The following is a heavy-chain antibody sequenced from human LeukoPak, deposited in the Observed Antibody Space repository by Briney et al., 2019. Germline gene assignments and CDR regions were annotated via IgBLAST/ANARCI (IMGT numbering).Heavy chain of an antibody. CDR2: INHSGRT. J-gene: IGHJ5*02. CDR1: GGSFSGYY. V-gene: IGHV4-34*01. CDR3: ARHGGVAAAGTAYNWFDP. Sequence: SETLSLTCAVYGGSFSGYYWSWIRQPPGKGLEWIGEINHSGRTNYNPSLKSRVTISVDTSKNQFSLKLSSVTAADTAVYYCARHGGVAAAGTAYNWFDPWGQGTLVTVSS. D-gene: IGHD6-13*01.